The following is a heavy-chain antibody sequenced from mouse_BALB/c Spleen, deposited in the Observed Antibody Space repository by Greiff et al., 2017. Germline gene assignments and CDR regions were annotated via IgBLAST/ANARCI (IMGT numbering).Heavy chain of an antibody. V-gene: IGHV14-4*02. J-gene: IGHJ4*01. CDR1: GFNIKDYY. CDR3: NGDDYDPYAMDY. D-gene: IGHD2-4*01. CDR2: IDPENGDT. Sequence: EVQLQQSGAELVRSGASVKLSCTASGFNIKDYYMHWVKQRPEQGLEWIGWIDPENGDTEYAPKFQGKATMTADTSSNTAYLQLSSLTSEDTAVYYCNGDDYDPYAMDYWGQGTSVTVSS.